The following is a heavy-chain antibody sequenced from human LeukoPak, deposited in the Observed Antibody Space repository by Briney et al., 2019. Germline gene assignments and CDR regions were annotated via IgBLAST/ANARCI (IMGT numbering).Heavy chain of an antibody. Sequence: PSETLSLTCAVYGGSFSGYYWSWIRQPPGKGLEWIGEINHGGSTNYNPSLKSRVTISVDTSKNQFSLKLSSVTAADTVVYYCARKMGYYTGGTCPRYFDNWGQGTLVTVSS. J-gene: IGHJ4*02. CDR2: INHGGST. V-gene: IGHV4-34*01. CDR1: GGSFSGYY. D-gene: IGHD2-15*01. CDR3: ARKMGYYTGGTCPRYFDN.